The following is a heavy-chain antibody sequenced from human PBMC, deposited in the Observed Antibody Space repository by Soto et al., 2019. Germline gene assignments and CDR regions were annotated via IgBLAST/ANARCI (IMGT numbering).Heavy chain of an antibody. CDR2: INPGNGDT. D-gene: IGHD6-6*01. V-gene: IGHV1-3*01. J-gene: IGHJ4*02. Sequence: ASVKVSCKASGYTFTSYGISWVRQAPGQSLEWMGWINPGNGDTKYSQIFQGRVTITWDTSARTAYMDLSSLISEDTADYYCARDSSSSRSFDYWGQGARVTVSS. CDR3: ARDSSSSRSFDY. CDR1: GYTFTSYG.